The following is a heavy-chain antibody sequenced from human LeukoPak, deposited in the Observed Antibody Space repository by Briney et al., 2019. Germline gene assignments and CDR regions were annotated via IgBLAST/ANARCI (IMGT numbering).Heavy chain of an antibody. Sequence: ASVKVPCKASGYTFTGYYMHWVRQAPGQGLEWMGWINPNSGGTNYAQKFQGRVTMTRDTSISTAYMELSRLRSDDTAVYYCARDLGVVVTDNAFDIWGQGTMVTVSS. V-gene: IGHV1-2*02. CDR3: ARDLGVVVTDNAFDI. CDR1: GYTFTGYY. J-gene: IGHJ3*02. D-gene: IGHD2-21*02. CDR2: INPNSGGT.